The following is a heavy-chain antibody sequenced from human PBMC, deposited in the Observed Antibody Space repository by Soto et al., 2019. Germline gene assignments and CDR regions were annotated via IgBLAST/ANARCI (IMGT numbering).Heavy chain of an antibody. CDR2: INPSGGST. J-gene: IGHJ6*02. Sequence: ASVKVSCEASGYTFTSYYMHCVRQAPGQGLEWTGIINPSGGSTSYAQKFQGRVTMTRDTSTSTVYMELSSLRSEDMAVYYCAREENTMIVVVPYYYYYGMDVWGQGTTVTVSS. V-gene: IGHV1-46*01. CDR1: GYTFTSYY. D-gene: IGHD3-22*01. CDR3: AREENTMIVVVPYYYYYGMDV.